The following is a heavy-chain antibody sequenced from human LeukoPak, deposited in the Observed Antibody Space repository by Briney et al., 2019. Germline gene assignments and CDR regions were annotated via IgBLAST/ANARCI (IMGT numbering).Heavy chain of an antibody. Sequence: GGSLRLSCAASGFTFSSYCMSWVRQAPGKGLEWVSGISGSGSSTYYAESLKGRFTISRDNSKNTLYLQMSRLRAEDTATYYCAKGYVSHYYYGMDVWGKGTTDTVSS. CDR1: GFTFSSYC. CDR3: AKGYVSHYYYGMDV. CDR2: ISGSGSST. D-gene: IGHD5-12*01. J-gene: IGHJ6*04. V-gene: IGHV3-23*01.